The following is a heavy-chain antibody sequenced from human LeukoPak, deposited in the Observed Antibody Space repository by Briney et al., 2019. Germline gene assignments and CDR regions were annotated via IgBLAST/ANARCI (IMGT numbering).Heavy chain of an antibody. V-gene: IGHV4-34*01. CDR1: GGSFSGYY. CDR3: ARGFSYDILTGYSPSYYYYYMDV. D-gene: IGHD3-9*01. CDR2: INHSGST. Sequence: PSETLSLTRAVYGGSFSGYYWSWIRQPPGKGLEWIGEINHSGSTNYNPSLKSRVTISVDTSKNQFSLKLSSVTAADTAVYYCARGFSYDILTGYSPSYYYYYMDVWGKGTTVTVSS. J-gene: IGHJ6*03.